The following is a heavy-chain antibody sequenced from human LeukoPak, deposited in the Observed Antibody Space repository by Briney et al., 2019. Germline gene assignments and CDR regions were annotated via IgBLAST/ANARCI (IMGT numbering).Heavy chain of an antibody. V-gene: IGHV3-30*18. CDR1: GFTFSSYG. CDR3: AKDIPSGANWFDP. Sequence: GGSLRLSCAASGFTFSSYGMHWVRQAPGKGLEWVAVISYDGSNKYYADSVKGRFTISRDNSKNTLYLQMNSLRAEDTAVYYCAKDIPSGANWFDPWGQGTLVTVSS. D-gene: IGHD3-10*01. J-gene: IGHJ5*02. CDR2: ISYDGSNK.